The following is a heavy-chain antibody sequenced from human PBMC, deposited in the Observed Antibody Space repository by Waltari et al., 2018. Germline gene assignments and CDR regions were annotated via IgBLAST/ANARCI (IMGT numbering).Heavy chain of an antibody. CDR3: ATLNGIFGGRN. J-gene: IGHJ4*02. Sequence: QVQLVQSGAEVKKPGSSVKVSCKASGGTVSSYAISWVRQAPGQGLQWRGGISPISGTAHYPQKFLGRVTITADESTSTAYMALSSLRSEDTALYYCATLNGIFGGRNWGQGTLVTVSS. CDR1: GGTVSSYA. V-gene: IGHV1-69*12. D-gene: IGHD3-3*01. CDR2: ISPISGTA.